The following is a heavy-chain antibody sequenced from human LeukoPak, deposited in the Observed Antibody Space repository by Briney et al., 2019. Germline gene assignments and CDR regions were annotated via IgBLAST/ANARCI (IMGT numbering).Heavy chain of an antibody. CDR1: GFTFDDYG. CDR3: ARGRGPYYYYYYYMDV. CDR2: ISSSGSTI. V-gene: IGHV3-48*03. J-gene: IGHJ6*03. Sequence: PGGSLRLSCAASGFTFDDYGMSWVRQAPGKGLEGVSYISSSGSTIYYADSVKGRFTISRDNAKNSLYLQMNSLRAEDTAVYYCARGRGPYYYYYYYMDVWGKGTTVTVSS. D-gene: IGHD5-24*01.